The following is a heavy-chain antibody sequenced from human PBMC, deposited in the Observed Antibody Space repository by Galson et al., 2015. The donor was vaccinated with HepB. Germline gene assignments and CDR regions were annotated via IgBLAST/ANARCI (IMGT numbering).Heavy chain of an antibody. CDR1: GFTFSSYS. CDR3: ARAPFHRGSSSWYYFDY. Sequence: SLRLSCAASGFTFSSYSMNWVRQAPGKGLEWVSSISSSSSYIYYADSVKGRFTISRDNAKNSLYLQMNSLRAEDTAVYYCARAPFHRGSSSWYYFDYWGQGTLVTVSS. V-gene: IGHV3-21*01. J-gene: IGHJ4*02. D-gene: IGHD6-13*01. CDR2: ISSSSSYI.